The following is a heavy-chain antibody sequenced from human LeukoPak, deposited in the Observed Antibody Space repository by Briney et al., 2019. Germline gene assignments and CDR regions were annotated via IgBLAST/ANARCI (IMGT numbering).Heavy chain of an antibody. J-gene: IGHJ4*02. D-gene: IGHD2-15*01. V-gene: IGHV3-30*04. CDR1: GFTFSSYA. CDR2: ISYDGSNK. CDR3: ARPGYLVVQGYFDY. Sequence: PGGSLRLSCAASGFTFSSYAMHWVRQAPGKGLEWVAVISYDGSNKYYADSVKGRFTISRDNSKNTLYLQMNSLRAEDTAVYYGARPGYLVVQGYFDYWGQGNLVTVSS.